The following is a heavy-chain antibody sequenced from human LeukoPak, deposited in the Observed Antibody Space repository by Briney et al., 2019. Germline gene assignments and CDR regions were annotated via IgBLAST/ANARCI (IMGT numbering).Heavy chain of an antibody. J-gene: IGHJ3*02. CDR3: ARDLLDGDYAYDAFDI. D-gene: IGHD4-17*01. CDR1: GGSISSYY. V-gene: IGHV4-59*01. CDR2: IYYSGST. Sequence: SETLSLTCTVSGGSISSYYWSWIRQPPGKGLEWIGYIYYSGSTNYNPSLKSRVTISVDTSKNQFPLKLSSVTAADTAVYYCARDLLDGDYAYDAFDIWGQGTMVTVSS.